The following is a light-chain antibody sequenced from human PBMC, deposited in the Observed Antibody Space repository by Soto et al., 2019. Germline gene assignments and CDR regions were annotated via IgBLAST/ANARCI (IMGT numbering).Light chain of an antibody. J-gene: IGLJ1*01. Sequence: QSVLTQPPSVSGAPGQRVTISCTGSSSNIGAGHDVHWYQQLPGTAPKLLIYGDSNRPSGVPDRFSGSKSGASASLAITGLQAEDEAEYHCLSYDSAMSSPRYVFVTRTKLTVL. V-gene: IGLV1-40*01. CDR3: LSYDSAMSSPRYV. CDR2: GDS. CDR1: SSNIGAGHD.